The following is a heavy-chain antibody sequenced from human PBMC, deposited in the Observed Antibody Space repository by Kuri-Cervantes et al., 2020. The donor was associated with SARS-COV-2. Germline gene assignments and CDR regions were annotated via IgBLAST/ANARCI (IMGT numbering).Heavy chain of an antibody. CDR2: ISGSGGST. CDR3: AKDLNLETYYDFWSGYYYYYGMDV. J-gene: IGHJ6*02. Sequence: GESLKISCAASGFTVSSNYMSWVRQAPGKGLEWVSAISGSGGSTYYADSVKGRITISRDNSKNTLYLQMNSLRAEDTAVYYCAKDLNLETYYDFWSGYYYYYGMDVWGQGTTVTVSS. D-gene: IGHD3-3*01. CDR1: GFTVSSNY. V-gene: IGHV3-23*01.